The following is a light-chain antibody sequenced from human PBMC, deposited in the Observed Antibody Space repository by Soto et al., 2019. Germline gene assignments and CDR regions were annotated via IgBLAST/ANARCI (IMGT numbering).Light chain of an antibody. CDR1: QSIRRW. V-gene: IGKV1-39*01. J-gene: IGKJ5*01. CDR3: QQSYSTPIT. CDR2: AAS. Sequence: DIQMTHSPSMLSASVGDIVTIACWASQSIRRWLAWYQQKPGKAPKLLIYAASTLQSGVPSRFSCSGSGTDFTLTISSLQPEDFGTYYCQQSYSTPITFGHGTRLEIK.